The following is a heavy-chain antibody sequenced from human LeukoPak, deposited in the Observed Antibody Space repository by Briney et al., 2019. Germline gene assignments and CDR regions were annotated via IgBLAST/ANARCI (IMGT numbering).Heavy chain of an antibody. CDR3: ARDVRGTGSNVWGSYRLDWFDP. Sequence: SQTLSLTCTVSGGSISSGGYYWSWIRQHPGKGLEWIGYIYYSGSTYYNPSLKSRVTISVDTSKNQFSLKLSSVTAADTAVYYCARDVRGTGSNVWGSYRLDWFDPWGQGTLVTVSS. J-gene: IGHJ5*02. CDR1: GGSISSGGYY. D-gene: IGHD3-16*01. CDR2: IYYSGST. V-gene: IGHV4-31*03.